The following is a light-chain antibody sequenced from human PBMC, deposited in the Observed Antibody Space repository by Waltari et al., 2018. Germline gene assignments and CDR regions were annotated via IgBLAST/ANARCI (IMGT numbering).Light chain of an antibody. V-gene: IGKV3D-15*01. CDR1: QSVSTK. CDR3: QQLNSYPFT. J-gene: IGKJ3*01. Sequence: EIVMTQSPATLSVSPGEGVTLSCRASQSVSTKLAWYQLKPGQAPRLLIYDASSRATGIPARFSGSGSGTEFTLTISSLQSEDFALYYCQQLNSYPFTFGPGTKVDIK. CDR2: DAS.